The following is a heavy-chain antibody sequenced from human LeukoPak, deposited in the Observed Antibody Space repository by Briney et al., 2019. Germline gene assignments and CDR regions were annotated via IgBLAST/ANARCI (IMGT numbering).Heavy chain of an antibody. CDR2: ISYDGSNK. J-gene: IGHJ4*02. Sequence: GGSLRLSCAASGFTFSSYAMHWVRQAPGKGLEWVAVISYDGSNKYYADSVKGRFTISRDNSKNTLYLQMNSLRAEDTAVYYCARVPGLRLPVDYWGQGTLVTVSS. V-gene: IGHV3-30*04. D-gene: IGHD3-16*01. CDR3: ARVPGLRLPVDY. CDR1: GFTFSSYA.